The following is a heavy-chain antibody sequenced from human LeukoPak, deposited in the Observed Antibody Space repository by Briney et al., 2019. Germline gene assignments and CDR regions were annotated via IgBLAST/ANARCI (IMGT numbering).Heavy chain of an antibody. Sequence: SETLSLTCTVSGGSISSSSYYWGWIRQPPGKGLEWIGRIYTSGSTNYNPSLKSRVTMSVDTSKNQFSLKLSSVTAADTAVYYCARDRYYYGSGSSPFDYWGQGTLVTVSS. CDR2: IYTSGST. CDR3: ARDRYYYGSGSSPFDY. CDR1: GGSISSSSYY. D-gene: IGHD3-10*01. V-gene: IGHV4-39*07. J-gene: IGHJ4*02.